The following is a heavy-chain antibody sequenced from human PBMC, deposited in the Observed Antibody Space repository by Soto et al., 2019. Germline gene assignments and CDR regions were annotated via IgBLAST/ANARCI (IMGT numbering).Heavy chain of an antibody. V-gene: IGHV3-33*01. CDR1: GFTFSSYG. D-gene: IGHD2-2*01. CDR3: ARASLVVYRGHRGMDV. CDR2: IWYYGSNK. Sequence: PGGSLRLSCAASGFTFSSYGMHWVRQAPGKGLEWVAVIWYYGSNKYYADSVKGRFTISRDNSKNTLYLQMNSLRAEDSAVYYCARASLVVYRGHRGMDVWGQGTPVTVSS. J-gene: IGHJ6*02.